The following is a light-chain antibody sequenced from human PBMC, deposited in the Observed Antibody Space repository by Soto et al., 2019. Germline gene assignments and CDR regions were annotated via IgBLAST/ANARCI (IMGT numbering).Light chain of an antibody. J-gene: IGKJ4*01. Sequence: DIVMTQSPLSLPVTPGEPASISSRSSQSLLHSNGYNYLDWYLQKPGQSPQLLIYLGSNRASGVPDRFSGSGSGTEFTLTITSLLPDDFATYFCQQYSSYSLPTFGGGTKVDIK. V-gene: IGKV2-28*01. CDR1: QSLLHSNGYNY. CDR3: QQYSSYSLPT. CDR2: LGS.